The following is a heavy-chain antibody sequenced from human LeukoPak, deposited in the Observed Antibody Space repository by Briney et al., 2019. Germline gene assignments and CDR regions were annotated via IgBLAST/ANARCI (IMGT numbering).Heavy chain of an antibody. J-gene: IGHJ4*02. Sequence: SETLSLTCIVSGGSISSASHYWGWIRQPPGKGLEWIGSIYYSGSTYYNPSLKSRVTISVDTSKNQLSPKLSSVTTADTAVYYCARPLTDYWGQGTLVTVSS. V-gene: IGHV4-39*01. CDR2: IYYSGST. CDR3: ARPLTDY. CDR1: GGSISSASHY.